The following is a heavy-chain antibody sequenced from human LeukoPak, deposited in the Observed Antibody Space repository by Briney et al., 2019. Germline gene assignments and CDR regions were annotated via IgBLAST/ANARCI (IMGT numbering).Heavy chain of an antibody. D-gene: IGHD3-22*01. CDR2: IYGGGST. CDR3: ARAYDSSGYWPEYFHH. CDR1: GFAVSNNY. V-gene: IGHV3-53*04. Sequence: GGSLRLSCAASGFAVSNNYMSWVRQAPGKGLEWVSIIYGGGSTCYADSVNGRFTISRHNSKNTLFLQMNSLRTEDTAVYYCARAYDSSGYWPEYFHHWGQGTLVTVSS. J-gene: IGHJ1*01.